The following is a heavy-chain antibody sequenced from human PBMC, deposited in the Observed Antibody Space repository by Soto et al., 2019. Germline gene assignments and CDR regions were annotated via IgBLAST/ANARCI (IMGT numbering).Heavy chain of an antibody. J-gene: IGHJ5*02. CDR3: ARDELEGNWFDP. D-gene: IGHD1-7*01. CDR1: GGSISSGGYS. CDR2: IYHSGST. Sequence: QLQLQESGSGLVRPSQTLSLTCAVSGGSISSGGYSWNWIRQPQGKGLEWIGYIYHSGSTLYNPSPKCLVTISVDKSKNQFSMKLSSVTAADTAVYYCARDELEGNWFDPWGQGTLVTVSS. V-gene: IGHV4-30-2*01.